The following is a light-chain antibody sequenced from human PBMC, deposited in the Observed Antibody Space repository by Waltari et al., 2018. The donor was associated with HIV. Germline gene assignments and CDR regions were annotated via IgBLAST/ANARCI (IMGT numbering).Light chain of an antibody. CDR1: KLGDKY. J-gene: IGLJ2*01. CDR2: QDN. V-gene: IGLV3-1*01. CDR3: QAWDRGTAV. Sequence: SYELTQPPSVSVSPGQTASITCSGDKLGDKYTCWYQQKPGQSPVLVIYQDNKRPSGMVARFSGSNSGNTATLTISGTQAMDEADYYCQAWDRGTAVFGGGTKLTVL.